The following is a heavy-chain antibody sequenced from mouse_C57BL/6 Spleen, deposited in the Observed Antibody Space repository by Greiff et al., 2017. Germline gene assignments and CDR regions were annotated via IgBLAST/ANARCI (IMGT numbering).Heavy chain of an antibody. CDR3: ERHEDGGIYYGNPWFAY. CDR1: GYTFTEYT. D-gene: IGHD2-1*01. CDR2: FYPGSGSI. J-gene: IGHJ3*01. V-gene: IGHV1-62-2*01. Sequence: VQLQQSGAELVKPGASVKLSCKASGYTFTEYTIHWVKQRSGQGLEWIGWFYPGSGSIKYNEKFKDKATLTADKSSSTVYMELSRLTSEDSAVYFCERHEDGGIYYGNPWFAYWGQGTLVTVSA.